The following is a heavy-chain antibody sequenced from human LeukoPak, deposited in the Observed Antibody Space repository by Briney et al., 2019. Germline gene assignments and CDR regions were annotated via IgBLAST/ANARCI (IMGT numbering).Heavy chain of an antibody. V-gene: IGHV1-24*01. CDR3: ATGSGATKGAASDFDY. D-gene: IGHD5-12*01. J-gene: IGHJ4*02. CDR1: GGTFSSYA. CDR2: FDPEDGET. Sequence: ASVKVSCKASGGTFSSYAISWVRQAPGQGLEWMGGFDPEDGETIYAQKFQGRVTMTEDTSTDTAYMELSSLRSEDTAVYYCATGSGATKGAASDFDYWGQGTLVTVSS.